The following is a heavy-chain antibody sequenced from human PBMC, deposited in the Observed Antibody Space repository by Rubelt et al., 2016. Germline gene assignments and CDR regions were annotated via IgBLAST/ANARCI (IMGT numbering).Heavy chain of an antibody. V-gene: IGHV3-64*04. Sequence: SGFTFSSYAMHWVRQAPGKGLEYVSAISSNGGSTYYADSVKGRFTISRDNSKNTLYLQMNSLRAEDTAVYYCAKPARLDYGISAEYFQHWGQGTLVTVSS. CDR1: GFTFSSYA. J-gene: IGHJ1*01. CDR3: AKPARLDYGISAEYFQH. CDR2: ISSNGGST. D-gene: IGHD4-17*01.